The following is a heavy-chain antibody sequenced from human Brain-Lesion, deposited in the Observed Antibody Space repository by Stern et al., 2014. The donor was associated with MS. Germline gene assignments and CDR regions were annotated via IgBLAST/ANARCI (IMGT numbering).Heavy chain of an antibody. CDR2: IYYSGNT. J-gene: IGHJ5*02. CDR3: AGEEDIRYCSGGSCTGNWFDP. Sequence: VQLVESGPGLVKPSETLSLTCTVAGGSVSSTSYAWAWIRQPPGKGLEWIGTIYYSGNTYYSPFLKSRLTISLDTSKNQFSLQLRSVTAADTAVYYCAGEEDIRYCSGGSCTGNWFDPWGQGTLVTVSS. D-gene: IGHD2-15*01. V-gene: IGHV4-39*01. CDR1: GGSVSSTSYA.